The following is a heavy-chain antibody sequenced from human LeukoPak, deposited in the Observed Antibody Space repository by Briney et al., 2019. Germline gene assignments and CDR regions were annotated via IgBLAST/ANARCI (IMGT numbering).Heavy chain of an antibody. V-gene: IGHV3-23*01. CDR3: AKDALGWAFILSAFDI. D-gene: IGHD3-16*01. J-gene: IGHJ3*02. CDR2: ISGSGGST. CDR1: GFTFSSYA. Sequence: PGGSLRLSCAASGFTFSSYAMSWVRQAPGKGLEWVSAISGSGGSTYYADSVKGRFTISRDNSKNTLYLQMNSLRAEDTAVYYCAKDALGWAFILSAFDIWGQGTMVTVSS.